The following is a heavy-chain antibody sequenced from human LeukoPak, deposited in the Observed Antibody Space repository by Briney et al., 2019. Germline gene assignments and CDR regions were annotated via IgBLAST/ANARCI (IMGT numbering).Heavy chain of an antibody. D-gene: IGHD5-18*01. Sequence: ASVKVSCKASGGTFSSYTITWVRQAPGQGREWMGGIIPIFGTANYAQKFQGRVTITTDESTSTAYMELSSLRSEDTAVYYCARGSGYSYGFGYWGQGTLVTVSS. J-gene: IGHJ4*02. V-gene: IGHV1-69*05. CDR1: GGTFSSYT. CDR2: IIPIFGTA. CDR3: ARGSGYSYGFGY.